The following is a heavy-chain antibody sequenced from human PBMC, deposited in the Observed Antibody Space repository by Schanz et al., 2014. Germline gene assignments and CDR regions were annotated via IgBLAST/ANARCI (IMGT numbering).Heavy chain of an antibody. CDR3: ARGGPAYYFDY. Sequence: EVQLVESGGGLVKPGGSLRLSCGVSGFTASSHSMNWVRQAPGKGLEWISYISSSSSTIYHADSVKGRFTISRDNSKNTVYIQMNSLRAEDTAVYYCARGGPAYYFDYWGQGTLVTVSS. CDR2: ISSSSSTI. J-gene: IGHJ4*02. V-gene: IGHV3-48*01. CDR1: GFTASSHS.